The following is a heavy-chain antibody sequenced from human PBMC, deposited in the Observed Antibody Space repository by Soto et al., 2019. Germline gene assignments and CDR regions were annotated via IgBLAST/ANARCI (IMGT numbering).Heavy chain of an antibody. D-gene: IGHD5-18*01. Sequence: SVKVSCKTSGGTFSSYAISWVRQAPGQGLEWMGGIIPIFSTANYAQKFQGRVTITADRSTNTVYMELSSLRSEDTAVYYCARDLNVRSSYNLDYWGQGTLVTVSS. CDR2: IIPIFSTA. V-gene: IGHV1-69*06. CDR1: GGTFSSYA. J-gene: IGHJ4*02. CDR3: ARDLNVRSSYNLDY.